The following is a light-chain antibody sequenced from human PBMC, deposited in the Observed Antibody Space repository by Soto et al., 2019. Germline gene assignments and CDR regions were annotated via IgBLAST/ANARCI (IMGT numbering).Light chain of an antibody. Sequence: IEMTQYPSNVSASVGARVTITCRASQRVYNWLAWYQQKPGKAPKLLISSVSTLESGVPSRFSGSGSGTEFTLAISSLQPEDLGTYYCQQYNSYLSFGPGTKVEI. CDR3: QQYNSYLS. CDR1: QRVYNW. CDR2: SVS. J-gene: IGKJ3*01. V-gene: IGKV1-5*01.